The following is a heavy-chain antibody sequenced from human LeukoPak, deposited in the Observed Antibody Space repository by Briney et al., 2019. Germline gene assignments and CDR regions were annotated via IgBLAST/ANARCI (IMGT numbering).Heavy chain of an antibody. CDR1: GFTFSSDW. J-gene: IGHJ4*02. V-gene: IGHV3-74*01. CDR2: INRDGRST. CDR3: AGDLNRRVFTDY. Sequence: GGSLRLSCAASGFTFSSDWMHWVRQAPGKGLVWVSRINRDGRSTTYADSVKGRFTISRDNAKNTLYLQMNSLRAEDTAVYYCAGDLNRRVFTDYWGQGTLVTVSS.